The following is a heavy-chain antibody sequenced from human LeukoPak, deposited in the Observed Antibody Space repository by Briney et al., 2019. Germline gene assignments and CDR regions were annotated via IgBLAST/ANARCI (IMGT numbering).Heavy chain of an antibody. Sequence: PGRSLRLSCAVYGFTFSSYAMSWVRQAPGKGLEWVSAISGSGGSTYYADSVKGRFTISRDNSKNTLYLQMNSLRAEDTAVYYCAKGMEYYYGSGSYPDIWGQGTMVTVSS. CDR3: AKGMEYYYGSGSYPDI. J-gene: IGHJ3*02. CDR2: ISGSGGST. CDR1: GFTFSSYA. V-gene: IGHV3-23*01. D-gene: IGHD3-10*01.